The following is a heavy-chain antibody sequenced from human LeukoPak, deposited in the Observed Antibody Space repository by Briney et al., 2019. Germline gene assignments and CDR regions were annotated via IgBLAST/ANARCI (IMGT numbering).Heavy chain of an antibody. CDR3: ARDVSWYFDF. J-gene: IGHJ4*02. V-gene: IGHV4-59*12. Sequence: SETLSLICTVSGDSISGYYWTWIRQPPGKGLEWIGYVHYTGSTSYNPSLKSRLTISADTSKNQFSLRLNSVTPEDTAVYYCARDVSWYFDFWGQGILVTVSS. CDR1: GDSISGYY. CDR2: VHYTGST.